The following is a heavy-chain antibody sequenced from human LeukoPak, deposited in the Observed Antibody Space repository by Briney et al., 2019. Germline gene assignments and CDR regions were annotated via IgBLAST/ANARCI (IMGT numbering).Heavy chain of an antibody. D-gene: IGHD3-22*01. CDR2: CDPEDGET. V-gene: IGHV1-24*01. CDR3: ATDYPTMIVVVNAFDI. J-gene: IGHJ3*02. Sequence: ASVKVSCKVCGYTLTELSMHWVRQAPGKRLEWVGGCDPEDGETIYAQKFQGRVTMTEDTSTDTAYMELSSLRSEDTAVYYCATDYPTMIVVVNAFDIWAQGTIATVSS. CDR1: GYTLTELS.